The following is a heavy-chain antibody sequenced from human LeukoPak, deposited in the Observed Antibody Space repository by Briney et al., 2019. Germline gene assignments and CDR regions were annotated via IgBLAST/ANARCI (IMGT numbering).Heavy chain of an antibody. CDR3: ARASNPDYYYYDMDV. Sequence: GGSLRLSCAASGFTFDDYGMSWVRQAPGKGLEWVSGINWNGGSTTYADSVKGRFTISRDNAKNSHYLQMNSLTAEDTALYYCARASNPDYYYYDMDVWGQGTTVTVSS. V-gene: IGHV3-20*04. J-gene: IGHJ6*02. CDR1: GFTFDDYG. D-gene: IGHD1-14*01. CDR2: INWNGGST.